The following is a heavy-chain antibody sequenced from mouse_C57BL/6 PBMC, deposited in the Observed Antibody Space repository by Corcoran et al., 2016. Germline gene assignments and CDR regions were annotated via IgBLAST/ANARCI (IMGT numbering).Heavy chain of an antibody. J-gene: IGHJ4*01. CDR1: GYSITSGYY. CDR3: ARDDGYEGAMDY. D-gene: IGHD2-2*01. CDR2: ISYDGSN. Sequence: DVQLQESGPGLVKPSQSLSLTCSVTGYSITSGYYWNWIRQFPGNKLEWMGYISYDGSNNYNPSLKNRISITRDTSKNQFFLKLNSVTTEDTATYYCARDDGYEGAMDYWGQGTSVTVSS. V-gene: IGHV3-6*01.